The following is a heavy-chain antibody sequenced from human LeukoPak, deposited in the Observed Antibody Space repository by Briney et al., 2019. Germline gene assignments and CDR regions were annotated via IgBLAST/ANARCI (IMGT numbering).Heavy chain of an antibody. Sequence: SQTLSLTCAISGDSVSSKNGAWNWVRQSPSRGLEWLGRTYYRSKWYSDYAESVQGRIAINPDTSKNQFSLQLYSVTPEDTAVYYCARAVGTSGWYTFDYWGQGTLVTVSS. D-gene: IGHD6-19*01. CDR1: GDSVSSKNGA. CDR3: ARAVGTSGWYTFDY. V-gene: IGHV6-1*01. J-gene: IGHJ4*02. CDR2: TYYRSKWYS.